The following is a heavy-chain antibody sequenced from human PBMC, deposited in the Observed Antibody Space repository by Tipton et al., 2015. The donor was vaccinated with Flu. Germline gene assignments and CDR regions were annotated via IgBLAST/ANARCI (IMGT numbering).Heavy chain of an antibody. CDR2: INHSGST. D-gene: IGHD2-15*01. CDR3: ARDRYCSGGSCYLPFDY. J-gene: IGHJ4*02. V-gene: IGHV4-34*01. Sequence: TLSLTCAVYGGSFSGYYWSWIRQPPGKGLEWIGEINHSGSTNYNPSLKSRVTISVDTSKNQFSLKLSSVTAADTAVYYCARDRYCSGGSCYLPFDYWGQGTLVTVSS. CDR1: GGSFSGYY.